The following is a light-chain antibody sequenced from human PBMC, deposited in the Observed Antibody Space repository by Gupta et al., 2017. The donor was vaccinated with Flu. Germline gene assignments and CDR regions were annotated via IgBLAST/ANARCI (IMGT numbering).Light chain of an antibody. CDR1: SSNIGSNT. CDR3: AAWDDSLNGPWV. CDR2: SNN. J-gene: IGLJ3*02. V-gene: IGLV1-44*01. Sequence: QSVLPQPPSASGTPGQRVTISCSGSSSNIGSNTVNWYQQLPGTAPKLLIYSNNQRPPGVPDRFSGSKSGTSASLAISGLQSEDEADYYCAAWDDSLNGPWVFGGGTKLTVL.